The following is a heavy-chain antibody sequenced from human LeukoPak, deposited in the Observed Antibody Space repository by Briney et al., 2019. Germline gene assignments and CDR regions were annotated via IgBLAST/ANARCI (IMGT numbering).Heavy chain of an antibody. CDR1: GGSISSSSYY. V-gene: IGHV4-39*02. CDR3: ARRSSGGGLFDY. D-gene: IGHD6-19*01. J-gene: IGHJ4*02. Sequence: PSETLSLTCTVSGGSISSSSYYWGWTRQPPGKGLEWIGSIFYSGNTYYNASLKSRVTISVDTSKNHFSLKLSSVTSADTAVYYCARRSSGGGLFDYWGQGTLVTVSS. CDR2: IFYSGNT.